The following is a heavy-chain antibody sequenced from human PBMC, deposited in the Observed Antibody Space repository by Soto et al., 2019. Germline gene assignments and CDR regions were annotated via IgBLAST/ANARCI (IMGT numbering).Heavy chain of an antibody. D-gene: IGHD1-20*01. J-gene: IGHJ3*02. CDR3: ARDGISGAEPFEI. Sequence: QVQLVQSGAEVKMPGASVKVSCKASGYTFINYGISWVRQAPGQGLEWMGWISAYNGNLNYAQKIQGRVTMTTDASTTTAYIELRSLRSDDTAVYYCARDGISGAEPFEIWGQGTMVTVSS. CDR2: ISAYNGNL. CDR1: GYTFINYG. V-gene: IGHV1-18*01.